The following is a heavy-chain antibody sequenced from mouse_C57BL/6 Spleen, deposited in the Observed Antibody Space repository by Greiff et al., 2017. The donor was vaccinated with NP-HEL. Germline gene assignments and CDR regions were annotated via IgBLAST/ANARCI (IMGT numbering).Heavy chain of an antibody. CDR2: INPNNGGT. D-gene: IGHD1-1*01. J-gene: IGHJ4*01. V-gene: IGHV1-26*01. CDR3: ARLGTTVVGAMDY. CDR1: GYTFTDYY. Sequence: EVQLQQSGPELVKPGASVKISCKASGYTFTDYYMNWVKQSHGKSLEWIGDINPNNGGTSYNQKFKGKATLTVDKSTSTAYMELRSLTSEDSAVDYCARLGTTVVGAMDYWGQGTSVTVSS.